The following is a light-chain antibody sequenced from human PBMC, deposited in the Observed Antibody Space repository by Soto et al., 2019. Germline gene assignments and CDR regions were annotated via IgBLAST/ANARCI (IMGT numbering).Light chain of an antibody. Sequence: DIQMTQSPSSLSASVGDRVTITCQASQDISNYLNWYQQKPGKAPKIFIYDESNLETGVPSRFSRSGSGTDFTFSISSLQPEDIATYYCQQYLYRPISTFGPGTKVDFK. CDR2: DES. J-gene: IGKJ3*01. CDR3: QQYLYRPIST. V-gene: IGKV1-33*01. CDR1: QDISNY.